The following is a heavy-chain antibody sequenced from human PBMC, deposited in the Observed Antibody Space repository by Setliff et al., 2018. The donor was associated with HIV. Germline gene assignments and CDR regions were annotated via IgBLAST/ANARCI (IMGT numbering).Heavy chain of an antibody. J-gene: IGHJ6*02. CDR2: MYFSGNA. D-gene: IGHD3-10*01. V-gene: IGHV4-59*01. Sequence: SSETLSLTCTVSGAPLSSYYLNWIRQPPGKGLEWIGTMYFSGNARNSPSLKSRVTISLDTSKNQLSLNLTSVTAADTAVYYCARVEAKIRGATYGMDVWGQGTTVTVSS. CDR3: ARVEAKIRGATYGMDV. CDR1: GAPLSSYY.